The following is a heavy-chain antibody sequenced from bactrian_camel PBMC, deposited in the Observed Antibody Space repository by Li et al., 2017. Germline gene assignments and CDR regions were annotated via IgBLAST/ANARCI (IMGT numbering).Heavy chain of an antibody. D-gene: IGHD4*01. CDR3: VRDALWLARYYSTNDWAY. CDR2: ISASGGTT. Sequence: VQLVESGGGLVQPGGSLRLSCAASGFSFSSYYMSWVRQAPGKGLDWVSAISASGGTTIYADSVKGRFTISRDNAKNTVYLQMNSLKPEDTAVHYCVRDALWLARYYSTNDWAYWGQGTQVTVS. V-gene: IGHV3S40*01. CDR1: GFSFSSYY. J-gene: IGHJ4*01.